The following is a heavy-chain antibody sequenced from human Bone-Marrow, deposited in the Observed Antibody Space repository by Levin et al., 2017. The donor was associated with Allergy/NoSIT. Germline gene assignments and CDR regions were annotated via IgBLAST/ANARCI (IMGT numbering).Heavy chain of an antibody. D-gene: IGHD2/OR15-2a*01. Sequence: ASVKVSCKTSGYRFSAYFLHWVRQAPGQHPVWMGWINPNTGDTKFAQKFQGRVTATMDTSINTVYVELRRLTSDDTAIYYCARDQNQDWFDPWGQGTQVTVSS. CDR1: GYRFSAYF. CDR2: INPNTGDT. J-gene: IGHJ5*02. V-gene: IGHV1-2*02. CDR3: ARDQNQDWFDP.